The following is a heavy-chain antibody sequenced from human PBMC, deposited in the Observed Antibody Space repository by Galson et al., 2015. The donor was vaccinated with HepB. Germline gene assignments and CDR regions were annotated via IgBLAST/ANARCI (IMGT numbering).Heavy chain of an antibody. CDR3: ARLDPNPGIAVGGGLD. J-gene: IGHJ4*02. D-gene: IGHD6-19*01. Sequence: SLRLSCAASGFTFSNYATSWVRQAPGKGLEWVSTISGSGGFTYYADSVKGRFTISGDNSKNTLYLQMNSLRAEDTAVYYCARLDPNPGIAVGGGLDWGQGTLVTVSS. V-gene: IGHV3-23*01. CDR2: ISGSGGFT. CDR1: GFTFSNYA.